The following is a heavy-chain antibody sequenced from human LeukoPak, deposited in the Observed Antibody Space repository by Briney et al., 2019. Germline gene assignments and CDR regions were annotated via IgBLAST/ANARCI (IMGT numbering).Heavy chain of an antibody. CDR2: ISISGDTI. V-gene: IGHV3-48*04. J-gene: IGHJ4*02. Sequence: GGSLRLSRAASGFSFTSYSMNWVRQAPGKGLEWVSYISISGDTIYYADSVKGRFTISRDNAKNSLYLQMNSLRAEDTAVDYCARARGYSYGYLDYWGQGTLVTVSS. D-gene: IGHD5-18*01. CDR3: ARARGYSYGYLDY. CDR1: GFSFTSYS.